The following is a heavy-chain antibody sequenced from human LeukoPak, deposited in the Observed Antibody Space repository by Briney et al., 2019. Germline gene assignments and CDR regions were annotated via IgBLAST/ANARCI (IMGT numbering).Heavy chain of an antibody. D-gene: IGHD1-26*01. Sequence: GGSLRLSCAAASGFTFSTYWMSWVRQAPGKGLEWVANVKHDGSEKSYVDSVKGRFTISRDNAKNSLYLQMNSLRAEDTAVYYCARQNTPHGNFDYWGQGTLVTVSS. V-gene: IGHV3-7*01. CDR2: VKHDGSEK. J-gene: IGHJ4*02. CDR3: ARQNTPHGNFDY. CDR1: GFTFSTYW.